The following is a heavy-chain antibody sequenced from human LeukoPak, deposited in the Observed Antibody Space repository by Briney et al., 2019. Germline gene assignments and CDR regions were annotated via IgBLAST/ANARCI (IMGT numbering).Heavy chain of an antibody. CDR2: INPSGGST. CDR1: GYTFTSYY. V-gene: IGHV1-46*01. CDR3: ARGIEWLRYLEY. J-gene: IGHJ4*02. Sequence: GASVKVSCKASGYTFTSYYMHWVRQAPGQGVEWVGIINPSGGSTSYAQKFQGRVTMTRDTSTNTVYMELSSLRSEDTAVYYCARGIEWLRYLEYWGQGTLVTVSS. D-gene: IGHD5-12*01.